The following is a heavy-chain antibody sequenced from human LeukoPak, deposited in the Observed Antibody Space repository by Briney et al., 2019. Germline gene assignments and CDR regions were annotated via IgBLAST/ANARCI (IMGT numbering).Heavy chain of an antibody. D-gene: IGHD3-10*01. Sequence: GGSLRLSCAASGFTFSSYAMSWVRQAPGKGLEWVSAISGSGGSTYYADSVKGRFTISRDNAKNSLYLQMNSLRAEDTAVYYCASMVRGVIPRDYWGQGTLVTASS. CDR2: ISGSGGST. CDR1: GFTFSSYA. V-gene: IGHV3-23*01. CDR3: ASMVRGVIPRDY. J-gene: IGHJ4*02.